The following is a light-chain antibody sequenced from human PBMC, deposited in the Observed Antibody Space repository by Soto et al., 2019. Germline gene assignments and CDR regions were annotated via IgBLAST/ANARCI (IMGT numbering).Light chain of an antibody. CDR3: QQYGSSPYT. V-gene: IGKV3-20*01. Sequence: EIVLTQSPGTLSLSPGERAILSCRASQSFTSNYLAWYRHQPGQAPRLLIYGASSRATGIPDRFSGSGSGTDFTLNISGLEPEDSAVYYCQQYGSSPYTVGQGTKLEIK. J-gene: IGKJ2*01. CDR1: QSFTSNY. CDR2: GAS.